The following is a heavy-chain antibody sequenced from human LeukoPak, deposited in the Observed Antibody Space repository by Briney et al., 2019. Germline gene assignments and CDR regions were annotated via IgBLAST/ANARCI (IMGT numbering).Heavy chain of an antibody. CDR1: GGSISSYY. J-gene: IGHJ4*02. V-gene: IGHV4-59*08. CDR2: IYYSGST. CDR3: ARSPDIVVVPAAMGEYYFDY. D-gene: IGHD2-2*01. Sequence: SETLSLTCTVSGGSISSYYWSWIRQPPGKGLEWIGYIYYSGSTNYNPSLKSRVTISVDTSKNQFSLKLSSVIAAGTAVYYCARSPDIVVVPAAMGEYYFDYWGQGTLVTVSS.